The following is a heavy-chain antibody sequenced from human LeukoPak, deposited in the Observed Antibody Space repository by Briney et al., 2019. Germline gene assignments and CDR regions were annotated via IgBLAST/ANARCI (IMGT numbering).Heavy chain of an antibody. CDR2: INHSGST. CDR1: GFTVSTSA. J-gene: IGHJ3*02. D-gene: IGHD3-22*01. Sequence: GSLRLSCAAAGFTVSTSAMSWVRQPPGKGLEWIGEINHSGSTNYNPSLKSRVTISVDTSKNQFSLKLSSVTAADTAVYYCARHRYYYDSSGYQDAFDIWGQGTMVTVSS. V-gene: IGHV4-34*01. CDR3: ARHRYYYDSSGYQDAFDI.